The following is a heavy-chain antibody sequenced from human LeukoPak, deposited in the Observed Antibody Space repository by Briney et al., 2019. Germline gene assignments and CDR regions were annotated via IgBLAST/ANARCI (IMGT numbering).Heavy chain of an antibody. D-gene: IGHD1-26*01. CDR1: GFTFINAW. V-gene: IGHV3-15*01. CDR3: TTDGVGVEGATYDN. Sequence: PGGPLRLSCAASGFTFINAWMAWVRQAPGKGLECVGRIKAKAHGGTIEYAAPVKGRFTISRDDSKNTLYLQMNSLKTEDTAVYYCTTDGVGVEGATYDNWGQGTLVSVSS. J-gene: IGHJ4*01. CDR2: IKAKAHGGTI.